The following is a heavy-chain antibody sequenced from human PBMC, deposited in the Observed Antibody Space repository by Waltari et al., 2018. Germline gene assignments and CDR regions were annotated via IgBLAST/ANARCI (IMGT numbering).Heavy chain of an antibody. Sequence: QLQLQESGPGLVKPSETLSLTCTVSGGSISSSSYYWGWIRQPPGKGLEWIGSIYYSGSTYYNPSLKSRVTIAVDTSKNQFSLKLSSVTAADTAVYYCARLSTGTNSYFDYGGQGTLVTVSS. CDR2: IYYSGST. J-gene: IGHJ4*02. CDR1: GGSISSSSYY. V-gene: IGHV4-39*07. D-gene: IGHD1-7*01. CDR3: ARLSTGTNSYFDY.